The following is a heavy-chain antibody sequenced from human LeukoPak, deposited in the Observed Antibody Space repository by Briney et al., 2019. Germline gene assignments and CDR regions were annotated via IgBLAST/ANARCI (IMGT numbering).Heavy chain of an antibody. Sequence: ASVKVSCKASGYAFTGYYIHWVRQAPGQGLEWMGWINPNSGGTKYAQKFQGRVTMTTDTSITTAYMGLSRLRSDDTAVYYCAKGRVVAGSKSLTYHWFDPWGQGTLVTVSS. CDR3: AKGRVVAGSKSLTYHWFDP. CDR2: INPNSGGT. J-gene: IGHJ5*02. V-gene: IGHV1-2*02. CDR1: GYAFTGYY. D-gene: IGHD6-19*01.